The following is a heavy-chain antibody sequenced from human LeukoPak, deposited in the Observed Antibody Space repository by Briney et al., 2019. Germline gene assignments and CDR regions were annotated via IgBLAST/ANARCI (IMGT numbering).Heavy chain of an antibody. J-gene: IGHJ3*02. CDR1: GGSFGGYY. CDR3: AREWVVPAAIGTAFDI. Sequence: SETLSLTCAVYGGSFGGYYWTWIRQPPGKGPEWIGEINHSGSTNYNPSLKRRVFMSVDTAKNQFSLKLNSVSAADTAVYYCAREWVVPAAIGTAFDIWGQGTMVTVSS. CDR2: INHSGST. D-gene: IGHD2-2*01. V-gene: IGHV4-34*01.